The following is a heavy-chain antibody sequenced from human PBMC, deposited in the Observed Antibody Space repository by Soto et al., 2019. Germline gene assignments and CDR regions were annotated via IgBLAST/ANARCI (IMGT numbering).Heavy chain of an antibody. CDR2: LSGSGDST. J-gene: IGHJ4*02. V-gene: IGHV3-23*01. Sequence: EVQLLESGGGLVQPGGSLRLSCAASGFTFSSYAMRWVRQAPGKGLGWVSALSGSGDSTYYADSVKGRFTVSRDNSKNTLYLEMNSLRAEDTAVYYCARRGSGSYYDYWGQGTLVTVSS. D-gene: IGHD1-26*01. CDR3: ARRGSGSYYDY. CDR1: GFTFSSYA.